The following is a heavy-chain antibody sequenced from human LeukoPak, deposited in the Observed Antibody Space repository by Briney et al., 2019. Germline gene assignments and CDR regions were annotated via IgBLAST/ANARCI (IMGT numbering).Heavy chain of an antibody. CDR3: AKVGYISPSHYMDV. D-gene: IGHD2-2*02. CDR1: GFTVSSNY. V-gene: IGHV3-30-3*01. CDR2: ISYDGSNK. J-gene: IGHJ6*03. Sequence: WGSLRLSCAASGFTVSSNYMSWVRQAPGKGLEWVAVISYDGSNKYYADSVKGRFTISRDNTKNTLYLQINSLRAEDTAVYYCAKVGYISPSHYMDVWGKGTTVTVSS.